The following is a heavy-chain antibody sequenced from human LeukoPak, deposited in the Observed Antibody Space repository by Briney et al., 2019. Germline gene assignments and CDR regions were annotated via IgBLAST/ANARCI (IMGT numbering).Heavy chain of an antibody. V-gene: IGHV3-30*04. Sequence: GGSLRLSCAASGFNFRTFAIHWVRQAPGKGLEWVAIISYDGINKYYADSVKGRFTISRDNSRNTLYLQMSSLRAEDTAVYYCARDRSPIVVVTAISFDYWGQGTLVTVSS. CDR3: ARDRSPIVVVTAISFDY. J-gene: IGHJ4*02. CDR1: GFNFRTFA. CDR2: ISYDGINK. D-gene: IGHD2-21*02.